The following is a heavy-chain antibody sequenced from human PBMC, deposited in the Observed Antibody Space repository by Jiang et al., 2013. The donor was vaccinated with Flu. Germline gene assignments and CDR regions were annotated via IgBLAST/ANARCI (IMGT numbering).Heavy chain of an antibody. J-gene: IGHJ5*02. V-gene: IGHV4-4*02. Sequence: PGLVKPSGTLSLTCAVSGGSISSGNWWSWIRQPPGKGLEWIGEIYHSGSTNYNPSLKSRVTISVDKSKNHFSLKLNSVTAADTAVYYCASRHSSGWSPSYNWFDPWGQGTLVTVSS. CDR3: ASRHSSGWSPSYNWFDP. D-gene: IGHD6-19*01. CDR2: IYHSGST. CDR1: GGSISSGNW.